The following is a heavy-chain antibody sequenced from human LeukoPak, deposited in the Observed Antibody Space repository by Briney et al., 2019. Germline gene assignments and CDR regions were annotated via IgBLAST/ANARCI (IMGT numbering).Heavy chain of an antibody. CDR3: ARVSVSILLLTGGAFDI. CDR1: GFTFSSYE. Sequence: PGGSLRLSCAASGFTFSSYEMNWVRQAPGKGLEWVSYISSSGSTIYYADSVKGRFTISRDNAKNSLYLQMNSLRAEDTAVYYCARVSVSILLLTGGAFDIWGQGTMVTVSS. CDR2: ISSSGSTI. J-gene: IGHJ3*02. D-gene: IGHD3-22*01. V-gene: IGHV3-48*03.